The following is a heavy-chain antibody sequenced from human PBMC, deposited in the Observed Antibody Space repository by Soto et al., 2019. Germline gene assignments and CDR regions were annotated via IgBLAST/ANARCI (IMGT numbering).Heavy chain of an antibody. CDR1: GFTFSSYS. CDR2: ISSSSSYI. J-gene: IGHJ4*02. CDR3: ARDQPGYSYGYGLGY. D-gene: IGHD5-18*01. Sequence: GGSLRLSCAASGFTFSSYSMNWVRQAPGKGLEWVSSISSSSSYIYYADSVKGRFTISRDNAKNSLYLQMNSLRAEDMAVYYCARDQPGYSYGYGLGYWGQGTLVTVSS. V-gene: IGHV3-21*01.